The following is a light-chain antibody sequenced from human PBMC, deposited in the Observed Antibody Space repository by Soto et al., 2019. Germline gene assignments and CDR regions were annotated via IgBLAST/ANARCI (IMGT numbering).Light chain of an antibody. Sequence: QLVLTQPASVSGSPGQSITISCTGTSSDVGGYNYVSWYQQHPGKAPKLMIYDVNNRPSGVSTRFSGSSSGNTASLTISGLQAEDEADYYCSSYISSSTLVFGGGTKVTVL. J-gene: IGLJ2*01. CDR1: SSDVGGYNY. CDR2: DVN. CDR3: SSYISSSTLV. V-gene: IGLV2-14*01.